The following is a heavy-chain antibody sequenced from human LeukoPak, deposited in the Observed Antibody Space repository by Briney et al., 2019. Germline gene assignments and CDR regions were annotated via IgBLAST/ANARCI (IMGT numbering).Heavy chain of an antibody. CDR2: INDDGSDT. D-gene: IGHD6-13*01. J-gene: IGHJ3*02. V-gene: IGHV3-74*01. CDR3: AKDQYSSSWYVDAFDI. Sequence: GGSLRLSCAASGFTFKLYWMHWVRQVPGKRPVWVSRINDDGSDTIYADSVRGRFTISRDDAKNTVYLQMNSLRAEDTAVYYCAKDQYSSSWYVDAFDIWGQGTMVTVSS. CDR1: GFTFKLYW.